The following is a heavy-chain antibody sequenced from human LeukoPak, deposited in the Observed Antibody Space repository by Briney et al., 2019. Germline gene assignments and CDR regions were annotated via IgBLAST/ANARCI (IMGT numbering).Heavy chain of an antibody. J-gene: IGHJ4*02. V-gene: IGHV3-48*01. CDR2: ISSSSSTI. D-gene: IGHD1-26*01. Sequence: PGGSLRLSCAASGFTFSSYSMNWVRQAPGKGLEWVSYISSSSSTIYYADSVKGRFTISRDNAKNSPYLQMNSLRAEDTAVYYCARVGVRGSSNHFDYWGQGTLVTVSS. CDR1: GFTFSSYS. CDR3: ARVGVRGSSNHFDY.